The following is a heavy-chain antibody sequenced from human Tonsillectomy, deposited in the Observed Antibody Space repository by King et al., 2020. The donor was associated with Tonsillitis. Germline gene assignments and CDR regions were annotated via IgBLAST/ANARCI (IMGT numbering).Heavy chain of an antibody. CDR3: ARPGYSYGRHFDY. V-gene: IGHV5-51*03. CDR1: GYSFTSYW. CDR2: IYPGDSDT. J-gene: IGHJ4*02. D-gene: IGHD5-18*01. Sequence: VQLVESGAEVKKPGESLKISCKGSGYSFTSYWTGWVRQMPGKGLDWMGIIYPGDSDTRYSPSFQGQVTISADKSISTAYLQWSSLKASDTAMYYCARPGYSYGRHFDYWGQGTLVTVSS.